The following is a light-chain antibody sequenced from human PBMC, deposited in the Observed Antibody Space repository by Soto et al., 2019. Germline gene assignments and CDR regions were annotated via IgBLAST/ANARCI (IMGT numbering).Light chain of an antibody. V-gene: IGKV3-20*01. CDR1: QIVTGDY. Sequence: VLTQSPGTLSLSPGEGATLSCRGSQIVTGDYLAWYQQKPGQAPRLLMYDASTRATGIPDRFSGSGSGTDFTLIISRLEPEDFAVYYCQQYGDSLLTFGQGTKVDIK. J-gene: IGKJ1*01. CDR3: QQYGDSLLT. CDR2: DAS.